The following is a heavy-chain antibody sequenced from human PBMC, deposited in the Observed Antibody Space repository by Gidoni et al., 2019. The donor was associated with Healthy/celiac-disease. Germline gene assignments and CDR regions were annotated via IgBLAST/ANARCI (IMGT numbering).Heavy chain of an antibody. CDR2: MNPNSGNT. J-gene: IGHJ6*02. Sequence: QVPLVQSGAEVKKPGAPVKVSCKASGYPFTRYDITWVPQATGQGLGCVGWMNPNSGNTGYAQKFQGRGTMTRNTSISTAYRELSSLRSEDTAVYYCARGGDIVVVPAAIEGPYYYYYYGMDVWGQGTTVTVSS. CDR1: GYPFTRYD. CDR3: ARGGDIVVVPAAIEGPYYYYYYGMDV. D-gene: IGHD2-2*02. V-gene: IGHV1-8*01.